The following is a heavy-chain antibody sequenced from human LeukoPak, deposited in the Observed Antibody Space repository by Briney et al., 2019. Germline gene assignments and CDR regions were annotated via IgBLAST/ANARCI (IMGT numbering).Heavy chain of an antibody. V-gene: IGHV1-18*01. CDR3: ARYSSGYRGWFDY. CDR2: ISAYNGNT. CDR1: GYSFDNYG. Sequence: GASVTVSCKASGYSFDNYGISWVRQAPGRGLEWMGWISAYNGNTHYAQKFQGRVTMTTAISTSTAYMELRSLRSDDTAVYYCARYSSGYRGWFDYWGQGTLVTVSS. D-gene: IGHD3-22*01. J-gene: IGHJ4*02.